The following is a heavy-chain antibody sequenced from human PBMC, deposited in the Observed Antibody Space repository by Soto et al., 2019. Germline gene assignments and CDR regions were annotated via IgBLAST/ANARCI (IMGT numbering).Heavy chain of an antibody. CDR2: SNHVGNT. Sequence: QVQLQQWGAGLLKPSETLSLTCAVYGGSFSGYYWSWIRQPPGKGLEWIGESNHVGNTNYNPSLKSXXTXSXXPSKHQFSLRLTSVTAADTAVYYCARGLRAGVTTDWGQGTLVIVAS. D-gene: IGHD5-18*01. J-gene: IGHJ4*02. V-gene: IGHV4-34*01. CDR3: ARGLRAGVTTD. CDR1: GGSFSGYY.